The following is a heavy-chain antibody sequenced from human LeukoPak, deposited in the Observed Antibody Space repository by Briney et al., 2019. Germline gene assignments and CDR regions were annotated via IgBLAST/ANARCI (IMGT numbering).Heavy chain of an antibody. J-gene: IGHJ4*02. CDR2: IQYDGSNK. V-gene: IGHV3-30*02. CDR1: GFTFSNYG. CDR3: AKGHSEAAAGFFDY. D-gene: IGHD6-13*01. Sequence: GWSLRLSCAASGFTFSNYGMHWVRQGPGKGLEWVTFIQYDGSNKYYADSVKGRFTISRDNSKNTLYLQMNSLRTEDTAVYYCAKGHSEAAAGFFDYWGQGTLVTVSS.